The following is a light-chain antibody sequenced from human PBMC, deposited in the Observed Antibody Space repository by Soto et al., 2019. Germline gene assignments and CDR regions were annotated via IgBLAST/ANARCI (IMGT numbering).Light chain of an antibody. CDR3: ETWGSNTHV. CDR2: LEGSGSY. V-gene: IGLV4-60*03. CDR1: SGHSSYI. Sequence: QPVLTQSSSASASLGSSVKLTCTLSSGHSSYIIAWHQQQPGKAPRYLMKLEGSGSYNKGSGVPDRFSGSSSGADRYLTISNLQSEDEADYYCETWGSNTHVFGTGTKLTVL. J-gene: IGLJ1*01.